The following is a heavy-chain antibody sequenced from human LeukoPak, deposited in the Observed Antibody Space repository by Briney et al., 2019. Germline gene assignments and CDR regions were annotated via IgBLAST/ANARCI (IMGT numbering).Heavy chain of an antibody. CDR2: ITSSGGST. CDR1: GFTFSSYA. CDR3: AKRYYYDNSGLWDS. Sequence: GGSLRLSCAASGFTFSSYAMSWVRQAPGKGLEWVSAITSSGGSTYYVDSVKGRFTISRDNSKNTLYLQVNSLRAEDTAVYYCAKRYYYDNSGLWDSWGQGTLVTVSP. J-gene: IGHJ4*02. V-gene: IGHV3-23*01. D-gene: IGHD3-22*01.